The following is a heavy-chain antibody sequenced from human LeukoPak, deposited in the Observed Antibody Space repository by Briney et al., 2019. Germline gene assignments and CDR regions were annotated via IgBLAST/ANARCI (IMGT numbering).Heavy chain of an antibody. D-gene: IGHD6-13*01. Sequence: TGGSLRLSCAASGFTFSSYSMNWVRQAPGKGLEWVSSISSSSSYIYYADSVKGRFTISRDNAKNSLYLQMNSLRAEDTAVYYCARFSWTGADYWGQGTLVTVSS. J-gene: IGHJ4*02. CDR2: ISSSSSYI. V-gene: IGHV3-21*01. CDR1: GFTFSSYS. CDR3: ARFSWTGADY.